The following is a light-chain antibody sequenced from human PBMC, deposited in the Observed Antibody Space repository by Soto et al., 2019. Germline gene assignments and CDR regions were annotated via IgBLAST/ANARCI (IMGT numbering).Light chain of an antibody. CDR3: AAWYDVSYV. Sequence: QSVLTQPPSASGTPGQRVIISCSGSGSNIGRNTVNWYQQLPGTAPRLLIYTNDQRLSGVPDRFSGSKSGTSASLAISGLRYEDEANYYCAAWYDVSYVFGTGTKVTVL. CDR1: GSNIGRNT. CDR2: TND. J-gene: IGLJ1*01. V-gene: IGLV1-44*01.